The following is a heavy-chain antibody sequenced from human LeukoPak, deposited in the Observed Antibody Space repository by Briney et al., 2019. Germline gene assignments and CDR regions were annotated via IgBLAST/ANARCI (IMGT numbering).Heavy chain of an antibody. CDR1: GFTFGDYA. D-gene: IGHD5-18*01. Sequence: GGSQRLSCTASGFTFGDYAMRGVHYTPGRGLEWVGFIGSKTYGGTTEYAASVNGRFTISRDHSKSIAYLQMNSLKTEDTAVYYCTTNQGGSSYDYFDYWGQGTLVTDSS. CDR3: TTNQGGSSYDYFDY. V-gene: IGHV3-49*04. J-gene: IGHJ4*02. CDR2: IGSKTYGGTT.